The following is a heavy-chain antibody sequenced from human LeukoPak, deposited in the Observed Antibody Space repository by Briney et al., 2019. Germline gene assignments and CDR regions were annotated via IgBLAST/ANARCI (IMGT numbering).Heavy chain of an antibody. D-gene: IGHD6-19*01. V-gene: IGHV3-53*01. J-gene: IGHJ4*02. Sequence: PGGSLRHSCAASGPTVSGNYMTWVRRAPGKGLDWVSVIYKNNNTYHADSVRGRFTISRDNSRNTVYLQMNSLRAEDTAVYYCASGWSGYDYWGQGTLVTVSS. CDR3: ASGWSGYDY. CDR2: IYKNNNT. CDR1: GPTVSGNY.